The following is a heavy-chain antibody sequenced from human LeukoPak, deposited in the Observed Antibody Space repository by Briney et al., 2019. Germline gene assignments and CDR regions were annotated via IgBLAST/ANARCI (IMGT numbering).Heavy chain of an antibody. D-gene: IGHD3-10*01. V-gene: IGHV1-18*01. Sequence: ASVKVSCKASGGTFSSYAISWVRQAPGQGLEWMGWISAYNSNTHYAQKLQGRVTMTTDTSTSTAYMELRSLRSEDTAVYYCARRVRGVINGNDYWGQGTLVTVSS. CDR3: ARRVRGVINGNDY. J-gene: IGHJ4*02. CDR2: ISAYNSNT. CDR1: GGTFSSYA.